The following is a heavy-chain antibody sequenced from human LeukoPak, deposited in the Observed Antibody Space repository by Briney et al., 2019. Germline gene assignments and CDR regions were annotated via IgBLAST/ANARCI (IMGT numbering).Heavy chain of an antibody. CDR1: GFTFSRYS. J-gene: IGHJ3*02. D-gene: IGHD3-3*01. CDR3: ARGSRFGVVERDAFDI. V-gene: IGHV3-21*01. CDR2: ISISSNYI. Sequence: KSGGSLRLSCAASGFTFSRYSMNWVRQAPGKGLEWVSSISISSNYIYYSDSVKGRFTISRDNAKNSLYLQVNSLRAEDTAVYYCARGSRFGVVERDAFDIWGLGTMVTVSS.